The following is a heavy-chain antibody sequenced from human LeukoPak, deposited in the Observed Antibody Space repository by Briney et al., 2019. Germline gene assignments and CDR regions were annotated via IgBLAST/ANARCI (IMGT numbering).Heavy chain of an antibody. CDR3: ARHRRYYYEDH. V-gene: IGHV4-34*01. J-gene: IGHJ4*02. CDR1: GGSFSGYY. CDR2: INHSGST. D-gene: IGHD3-22*01. Sequence: PSETLSLTCAVYGGSFSGYYWSWIRQPPGKGLEWIGEINHSGSTNYNPSLKSRVTISVDTSKNQFSLKLSSVTAADTAVYLCARHRRYYYEDHWGQGTLVTVSS.